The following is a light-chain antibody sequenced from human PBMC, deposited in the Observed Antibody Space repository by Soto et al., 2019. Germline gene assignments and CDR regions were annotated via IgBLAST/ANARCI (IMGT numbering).Light chain of an antibody. V-gene: IGKV3-20*01. Sequence: EIVLTQSPGTLSLSPGERATLSCRASQSVSSSYLAWYQQKPGQAPRLLIYGASSRPTGIPDRFSGSGSGTDFTLTITRLEPEDFAVFYCQQDATSPRTFGQGTKVEIK. CDR1: QSVSSSY. CDR2: GAS. J-gene: IGKJ1*01. CDR3: QQDATSPRT.